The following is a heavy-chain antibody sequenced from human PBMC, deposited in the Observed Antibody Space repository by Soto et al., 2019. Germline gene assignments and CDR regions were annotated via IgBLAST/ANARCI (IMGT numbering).Heavy chain of an antibody. J-gene: IGHJ4*02. CDR3: ARDRNHGLEN. CDR2: ISANSGTT. Sequence: QVQLVQSGAEVKKPGASVKVSCKASGYPFTINGISWVRQAPGQGLEWMGWISANSGTTNYAQKFQGRVIMTTDTSTTTAYMELRSLMSDDTAVYYCARDRNHGLENWGQGTLVTVSS. D-gene: IGHD4-17*01. V-gene: IGHV1-18*01. CDR1: GYPFTING.